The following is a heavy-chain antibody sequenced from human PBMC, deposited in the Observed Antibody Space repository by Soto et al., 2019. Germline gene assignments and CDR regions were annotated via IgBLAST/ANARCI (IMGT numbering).Heavy chain of an antibody. D-gene: IGHD2-15*01. Sequence: EVQLVESGGGLVQPGGSLRLSCAASGFTFSSYSMNWVRQAPGKGLEWGSYISSSSSTIYYADSVKGRFTISRDNAKNSLYLQMNSLRAEDTAVYYCARYCSGGSCYSGAFDIWGQGTMVTVSS. J-gene: IGHJ3*02. V-gene: IGHV3-48*01. CDR3: ARYCSGGSCYSGAFDI. CDR2: ISSSSSTI. CDR1: GFTFSSYS.